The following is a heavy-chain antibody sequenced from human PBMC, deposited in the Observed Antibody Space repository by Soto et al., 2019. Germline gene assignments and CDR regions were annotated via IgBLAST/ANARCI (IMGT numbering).Heavy chain of an antibody. D-gene: IGHD6-19*01. CDR3: ARQGSGWSFDY. Sequence: SETLSLTCTVSGGSIGSSSYYWGWIRQSPGKGLEWIASMFYTGSSYYNPSLKSRVTISVDTSKNQLSLELSSVTAADAAVYYCARQGSGWSFDYWGQGILVTVSS. V-gene: IGHV4-39*01. J-gene: IGHJ4*02. CDR2: MFYTGSS. CDR1: GGSIGSSSYY.